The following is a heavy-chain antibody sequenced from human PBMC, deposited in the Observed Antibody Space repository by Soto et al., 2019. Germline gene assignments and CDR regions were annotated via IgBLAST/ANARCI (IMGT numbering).Heavy chain of an antibody. CDR3: ASRVPHGTYGAPYFQH. D-gene: IGHD1-26*01. J-gene: IGHJ1*01. CDR1: GFTFSSHG. V-gene: IGHV3-30*03. Sequence: QVQLVESGGGVVQPEKSLRLSCAASGFTFSSHGMHWVRQAPGKGLEWVAVISFDGINKYYADSVKGRFTISRDNSKNTLYLKMNSLRDEDTAVYYCASRVPHGTYGAPYFQHWGQGTLVTVS. CDR2: ISFDGINK.